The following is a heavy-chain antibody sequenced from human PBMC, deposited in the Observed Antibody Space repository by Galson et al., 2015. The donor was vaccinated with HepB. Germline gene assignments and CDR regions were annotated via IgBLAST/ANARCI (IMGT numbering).Heavy chain of an antibody. J-gene: IGHJ6*02. CDR1: GFTFSSYG. V-gene: IGHV3-30*18. D-gene: IGHD6-6*01. Sequence: SLRLSCAASGFTFSSYGMHWVRQAPGKGLEWVAVISCDGSYKYYADSVKGRFSISRDNSKNTLYLQMNSLRAEDTAVYYCAKDRKIAARPVYYYGMDVWGQGTTVTVFS. CDR2: ISCDGSYK. CDR3: AKDRKIAARPVYYYGMDV.